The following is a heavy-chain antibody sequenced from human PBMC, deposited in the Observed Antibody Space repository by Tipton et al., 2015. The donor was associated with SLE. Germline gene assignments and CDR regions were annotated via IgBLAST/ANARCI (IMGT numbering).Heavy chain of an antibody. Sequence: TLSLTCTVSGGSISNSIYYWNWIRQPPGRGLEWIGTIFYTGSTYYKSSLKSRVTISVDTSKNQFSLHLSSVTAADTAVYYCAGESWRGTQIGLDVWGKGTTVTVSS. CDR2: IFYTGST. D-gene: IGHD3-16*01. CDR3: AGESWRGTQIGLDV. J-gene: IGHJ6*04. V-gene: IGHV4-39*07. CDR1: GGSISNSIYY.